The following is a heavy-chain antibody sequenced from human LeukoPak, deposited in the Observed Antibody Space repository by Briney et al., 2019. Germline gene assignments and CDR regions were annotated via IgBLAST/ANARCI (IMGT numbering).Heavy chain of an antibody. V-gene: IGHV4-39*07. CDR2: IYYSGST. J-gene: IGHJ4*02. D-gene: IGHD6-13*01. CDR3: ARDHKGYSGSSWIDY. CDR1: GGSISSSSYY. Sequence: PSETLSLTCTVSGGSISSSSYYWGWIRQPPGKGLEWIGSIYYSGSTYDNPSLKSRITISVDTSKTQFSLKLSSVTAADTAVYYCARDHKGYSGSSWIDYWGQGTLVTVSS.